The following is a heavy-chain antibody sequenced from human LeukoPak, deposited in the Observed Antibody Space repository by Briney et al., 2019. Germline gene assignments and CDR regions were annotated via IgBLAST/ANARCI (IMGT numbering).Heavy chain of an antibody. V-gene: IGHV4-61*02. D-gene: IGHD6-13*01. J-gene: IGHJ1*01. CDR2: IYTSGST. CDR1: GGSISSGSYY. CDR3: ARDCCLAAAGCVFQH. Sequence: PSETLSLTCTVSGGSISSGSYYWSWIRQPAGKGLEWIGRIYTSGSTNYNPSLKSRVTISVDTSKNQFSLKLSSVTAADTAVYYCARDCCLAAAGCVFQHWGQGTLVTVSS.